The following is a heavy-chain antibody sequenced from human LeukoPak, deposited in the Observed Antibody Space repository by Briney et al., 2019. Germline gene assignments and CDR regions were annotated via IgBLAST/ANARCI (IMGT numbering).Heavy chain of an antibody. J-gene: IGHJ4*02. CDR1: GHTLTEFF. V-gene: IGHV1-24*01. D-gene: IGHD2-21*01. CDR2: FDPEDGET. Sequence: GASVKVSCKVSGHTLTEFFMHWVRQPPGKGLEWMGGFDPEDGETIYAQKFQGRVTMTEDTSTNTAYMELRSLRSDDTAVYYCARSSSVTIPGYYFDYWGQGTLVTVSS. CDR3: ARSSSVTIPGYYFDY.